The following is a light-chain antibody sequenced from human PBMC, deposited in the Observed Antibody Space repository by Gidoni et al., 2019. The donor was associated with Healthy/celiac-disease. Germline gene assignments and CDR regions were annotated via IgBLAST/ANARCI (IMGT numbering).Light chain of an antibody. CDR2: AAS. CDR3: QQANSFPYT. Sequence: DIQMTQSPSSVSASVGDRVTITCRASQYVSSWLAWYQQKPGKAPKLLLYAASSLQSGVPSRFNGSGSGTDFTLTFSSLQPEDFATYYCQQANSFPYTFGQGTKLEIK. V-gene: IGKV1D-12*01. CDR1: QYVSSW. J-gene: IGKJ2*01.